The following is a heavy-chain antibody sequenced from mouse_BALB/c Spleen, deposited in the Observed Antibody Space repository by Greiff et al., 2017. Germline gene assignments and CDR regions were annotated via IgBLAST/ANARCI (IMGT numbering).Heavy chain of an antibody. D-gene: IGHD2-14*01. CDR2: ISYSGST. J-gene: IGHJ2*01. CDR1: GYSITSDYA. CDR3: ARLEVRRFDY. V-gene: IGHV3-2*02. Sequence: EVQLQESGPGLVKPSQSLSLTCTVTGYSITSDYAWNWIRQFPGNKLEWMGYISYSGSTSYNPSLKSRISITRDTSKNQFFLQLNSVTTEDTATYYCARLEVRRFDYWGQGTTLTVSS.